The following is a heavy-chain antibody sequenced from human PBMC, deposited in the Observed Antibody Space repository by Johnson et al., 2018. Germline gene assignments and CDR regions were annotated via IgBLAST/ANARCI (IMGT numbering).Heavy chain of an antibody. J-gene: IGHJ2*01. CDR1: AFTVSAYA. Sequence: VQLVESGGGLVQPGGSLRVSCAASAFTVSAYAMSWVRQAPGKGLEWVSSISRGGSSTYHADSVKGRFTISRDNSKTTLYLQMHSLRAEDTAVYYCAKVQEGGPALADFGSDHYWSFALWGRGTLVTVSS. CDR2: ISRGGSST. D-gene: IGHD3-3*01. V-gene: IGHV3-23*04. CDR3: AKVQEGGPALADFGSDHYWSFAL.